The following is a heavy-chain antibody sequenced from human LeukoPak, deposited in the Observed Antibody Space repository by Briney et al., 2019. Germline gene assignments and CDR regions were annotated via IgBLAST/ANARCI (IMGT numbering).Heavy chain of an antibody. V-gene: IGHV3-64*01. CDR2: ISYNGAGT. CDR3: ARGHFWSGYTYQDYFYYMDV. Sequence: GGSLRLSCAASGFSFSKFAMHWVRQAPGRGLESGSGISYNGAGTYYANSVKGRFTIYSDNSKITLYLQVGSLRVEDMCVYYCARGHFWSGYTYQDYFYYMDVWGKGTAVTVSS. CDR1: GFSFSKFA. J-gene: IGHJ6*03. D-gene: IGHD3-3*02.